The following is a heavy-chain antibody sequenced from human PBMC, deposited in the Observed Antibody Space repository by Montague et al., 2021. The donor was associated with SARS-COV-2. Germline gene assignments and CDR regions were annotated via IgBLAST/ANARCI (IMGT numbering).Heavy chain of an antibody. J-gene: IGHJ5*02. D-gene: IGHD3-16*01. CDR2: IFHSGTT. V-gene: IGHV4-4*02. CDR1: GGSISSDNW. CDR3: ALPLGGARFDP. Sequence: SETLSLTCTVSGGSISSDNWWTWVRQPPGKGLEWIGDIFHSGTTNYNPSLKSRLTISVGKSNNQISLQLISVTAAVTGMYYCALPLGGARFDPWGQGTLVTVSS.